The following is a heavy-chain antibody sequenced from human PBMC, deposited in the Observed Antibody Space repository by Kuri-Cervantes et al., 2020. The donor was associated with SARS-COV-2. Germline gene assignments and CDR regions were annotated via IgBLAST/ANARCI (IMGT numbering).Heavy chain of an antibody. J-gene: IGHJ4*02. V-gene: IGHV4-34*01. Sequence: SQTLSLTCAVYGGSFSGYYWSWIRQPPGKGLEWIGEINHSGSTNYNPSLKSRVTISVDTSKNQFSLKLSSVTAADTAVYYCARDHGYSSGWLEKWGQGTLVTVSS. CDR3: ARDHGYSSGWLEK. D-gene: IGHD6-19*01. CDR2: INHSGST. CDR1: GGSFSGYY.